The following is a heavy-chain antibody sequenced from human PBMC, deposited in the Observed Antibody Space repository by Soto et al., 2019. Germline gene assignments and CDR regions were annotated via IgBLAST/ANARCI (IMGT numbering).Heavy chain of an antibody. CDR3: TRSTQYGASLEFDF. CDR1: GYTFTDYF. J-gene: IGHJ4*02. D-gene: IGHD3-10*01. CDR2: INPDNGGT. V-gene: IGHV1-2*02. Sequence: ASVKVSCKASGYTFTDYFIHWVRQAPGQGLEWMGWINPDNGGTVYAQKFQGRITMARDTPVSTVYMELSGLRSGDTAVYYCTRSTQYGASLEFDFWGQGTLVTVSS.